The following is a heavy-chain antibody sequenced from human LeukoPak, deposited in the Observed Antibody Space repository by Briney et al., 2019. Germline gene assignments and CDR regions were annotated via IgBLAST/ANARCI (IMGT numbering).Heavy chain of an antibody. CDR2: INVNGGAM. D-gene: IGHD6-13*01. V-gene: IGHV3-11*01. CDR1: GFSFKDYY. CDR3: ARGPRILAAGSYYFDY. J-gene: IGHJ4*02. Sequence: PGGSLRLSCAASGFSFKDYYFSWIRQAPGKGLEWVSFINVNGGAMYYADFVKGRFTTSRDNARSSLYLEMNSLRVEDAAVYYCARGPRILAAGSYYFDYWGQGSLVTVSS.